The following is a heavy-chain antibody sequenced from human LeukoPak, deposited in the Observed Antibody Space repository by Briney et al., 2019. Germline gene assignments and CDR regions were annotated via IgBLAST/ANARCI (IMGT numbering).Heavy chain of an antibody. V-gene: IGHV3-7*01. D-gene: IGHD5-12*01. CDR2: IKQEGSEN. CDR3: ARVASGYALYFDC. CDR1: GFTLRNYW. J-gene: IGHJ4*02. Sequence: GGSLRLSCAASGFTLRNYWMSWVRQAPGKGLEWVANIKQEGSENDYVDSVKGRFTISRDHAKNSLYLQTNSLRAEDTAVYFCARVASGYALYFDCWAQGILVTVSS.